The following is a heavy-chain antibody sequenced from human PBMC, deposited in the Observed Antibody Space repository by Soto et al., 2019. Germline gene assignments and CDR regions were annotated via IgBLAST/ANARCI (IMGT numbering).Heavy chain of an antibody. CDR1: GFTFTSSA. J-gene: IGHJ1*01. V-gene: IGHV1-58*01. Sequence: GASVKVSCKASGFTFTSSAVQWVRQARGQRLEWMGGIVVGSGNTNYAQKFQDRVTITRDKSTSTTYMELSSLRSEDTAVYYCARGVAATAHEYFQHWGQGTLVTVSS. CDR2: IVVGSGNT. D-gene: IGHD2-15*01. CDR3: ARGVAATAHEYFQH.